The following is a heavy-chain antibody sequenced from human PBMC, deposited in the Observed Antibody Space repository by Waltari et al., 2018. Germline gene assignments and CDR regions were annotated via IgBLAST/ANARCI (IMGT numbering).Heavy chain of an antibody. J-gene: IGHJ4*02. CDR1: GFTFDDYA. CDR2: ISWNSGSR. V-gene: IGHV3-9*01. CDR3: AKGIRDGYNYYFDY. D-gene: IGHD5-12*01. Sequence: EVQLVESGGGLVQPGRSLRLSCAASGFTFDDYAMHWVRQAPGKGLEWVSGISWNSGSRGYSDSVKGRFTISRDNAKNSLYLQMNSLRAEDTALYYCAKGIRDGYNYYFDYWGQGTLVTVSS.